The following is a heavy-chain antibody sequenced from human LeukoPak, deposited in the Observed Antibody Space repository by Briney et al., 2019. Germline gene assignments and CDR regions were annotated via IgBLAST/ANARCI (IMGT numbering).Heavy chain of an antibody. CDR2: ISRSSSYI. D-gene: IGHD3-10*01. Sequence: GGSLRLSCAASGFTFSSYSMNWVRQAPGRGLEWVSSISRSSSYIYYADSVKGRFTISRDNAKKSLYLQMNSLRAEDTAVYYCARENYYDSGSYSYWYFDLWGRGTLVTVSS. CDR3: ARENYYDSGSYSYWYFDL. J-gene: IGHJ2*01. V-gene: IGHV3-21*01. CDR1: GFTFSSYS.